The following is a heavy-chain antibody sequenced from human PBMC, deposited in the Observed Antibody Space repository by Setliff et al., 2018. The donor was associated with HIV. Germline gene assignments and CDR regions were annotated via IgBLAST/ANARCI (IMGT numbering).Heavy chain of an antibody. J-gene: IGHJ4*02. Sequence: SETLSLTCTVSGDSITSYYWSWIRQPPGKGLEWIGYIYYTGSTTYNPSLKSRVTMSGDTSKNKVSLKLRSVSAADTAVYYCARTRGYSLYYFDYWGQGTLVTVX. CDR2: IYYTGST. V-gene: IGHV4-59*01. CDR3: ARTRGYSLYYFDY. D-gene: IGHD5-18*01. CDR1: GDSITSYY.